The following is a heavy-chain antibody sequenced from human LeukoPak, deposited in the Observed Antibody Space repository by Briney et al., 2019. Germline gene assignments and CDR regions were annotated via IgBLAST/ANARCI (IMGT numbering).Heavy chain of an antibody. Sequence: GGSRKLSGQAPGLTFGSMARTWLARAPGKGRRWFSAIRGGGGSTYYADSVKGRFTISRDNSKNTLYLQMNSLRAEDTAVYYCAKEEYYDSSGYYYVPLDAFDIWGQGTMVTVSS. D-gene: IGHD3-22*01. CDR1: GLTFGSMA. V-gene: IGHV3-23*01. CDR2: IRGGGGST. CDR3: AKEEYYDSSGYYYVPLDAFDI. J-gene: IGHJ3*02.